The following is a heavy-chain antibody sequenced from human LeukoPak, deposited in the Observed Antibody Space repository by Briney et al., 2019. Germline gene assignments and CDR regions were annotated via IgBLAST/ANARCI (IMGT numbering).Heavy chain of an antibody. CDR3: ARDPVWGSA. CDR1: GDSVSSKSAA. V-gene: IGHV6-1*01. Sequence: SQTLSLTCAISGDSVSSKSAAWNWVRKSPSRGLEWLGRTYYRSKWNYEYAASVKSRITIRPDSSKNQFSLQLNSVTPEDTAVYYCARDPVWGSAWGQGTLVTVSS. CDR2: TYYRSKWNY. J-gene: IGHJ5*02. D-gene: IGHD7-27*01.